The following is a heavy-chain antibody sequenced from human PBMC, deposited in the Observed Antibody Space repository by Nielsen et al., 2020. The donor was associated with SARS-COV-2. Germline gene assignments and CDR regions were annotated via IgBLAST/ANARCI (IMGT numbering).Heavy chain of an antibody. J-gene: IGHJ4*02. CDR3: AKDRAIVVVVAASGGIDN. CDR2: ISSSGSTI. D-gene: IGHD2-15*01. Sequence: WLRQPPGKGLEWVSYISSSGSTIFYADSVKGRFTISRDNAKNSLYLQMNSLRVEDTAVYYCAKDRAIVVVVAASGGIDNWGQGTLVTVSS. V-gene: IGHV3-11*04.